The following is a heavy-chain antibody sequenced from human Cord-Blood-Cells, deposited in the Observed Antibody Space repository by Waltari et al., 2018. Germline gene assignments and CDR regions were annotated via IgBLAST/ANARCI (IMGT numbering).Heavy chain of an antibody. D-gene: IGHD3-3*01. J-gene: IGHJ3*02. V-gene: IGHV1-69*06. CDR3: ARVQDDLWSGYYDAFDI. Sequence: QVQLVQSGAEVKKPGSSVKVSCKASGGTFSSYAISWVGQAPGQGLEWMGGLSPIFGTANYGQKFQGRVTITADKSTSTAYMELSSLRSEDTAVYYCARVQDDLWSGYYDAFDIWGQGTMVTVSS. CDR1: GGTFSSYA. CDR2: LSPIFGTA.